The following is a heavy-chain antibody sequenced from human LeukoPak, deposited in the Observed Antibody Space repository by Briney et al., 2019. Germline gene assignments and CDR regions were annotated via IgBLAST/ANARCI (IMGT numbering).Heavy chain of an antibody. CDR2: ISSSGSTI. Sequence: GGSLRLSCAASGFTFSSYEMNWVRQAPGKGLEWVSYISSSGSTIYYADSVKGRFTTSRDNAKNTVYLQMNSLRAEDTAVYYCARDYVSGSFGPWGQGTLVTVSS. CDR1: GFTFSSYE. V-gene: IGHV3-48*03. CDR3: ARDYVSGSFGP. J-gene: IGHJ5*02. D-gene: IGHD3-10*01.